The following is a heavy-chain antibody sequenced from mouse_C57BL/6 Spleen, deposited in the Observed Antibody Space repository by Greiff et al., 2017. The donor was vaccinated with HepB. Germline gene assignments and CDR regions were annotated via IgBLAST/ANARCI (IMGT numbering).Heavy chain of an antibody. Sequence: QVQLQQSGAELVRPGTSVKVSCKASGYAFTNYLIEWVKQRPGQGLEWIGVINPGSGGTNYNEKFKGKATLTADKSSSTAYMQLISLTSEDSAVYFCASGTRYYFDYWGQGTTLTVSS. V-gene: IGHV1-54*01. CDR2: INPGSGGT. CDR1: GYAFTNYL. CDR3: ASGTRYYFDY. D-gene: IGHD4-1*01. J-gene: IGHJ2*01.